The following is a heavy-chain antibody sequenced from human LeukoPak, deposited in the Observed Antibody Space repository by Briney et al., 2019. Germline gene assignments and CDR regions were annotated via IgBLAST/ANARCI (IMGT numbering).Heavy chain of an antibody. J-gene: IGHJ5*02. CDR2: ISWDSDKI. V-gene: IGHV3-9*01. Sequence: GGSLRLSCVASGFTFDDFAMYWVRQAPGKGLEWVSSISWDSDKIAYADSVKGRFTISRDNAKNSLYLQMRSLRPEDTAFYYCARDDLLHRNWFDPWGQGTLVTVSS. CDR1: GFTFDDFA. CDR3: ARDDLLHRNWFDP. D-gene: IGHD3-22*01.